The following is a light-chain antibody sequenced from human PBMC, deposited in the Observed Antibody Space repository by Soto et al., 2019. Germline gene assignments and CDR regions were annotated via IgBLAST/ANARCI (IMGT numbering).Light chain of an antibody. J-gene: IGLJ1*01. CDR2: DVS. CDR3: CSYTTSNTRQIV. CDR1: SKEVGGYNY. Sequence: QSVLTQPASVSGSPGQSITISCTGTSKEVGGYNYVSWYQQHPGKAPKFMIYDVSNRPSGVSNRFSGSKSGNTASLTISGLQAEDEADYYCCSYTTSNTRQIVFGTGTKVTVL. V-gene: IGLV2-14*01.